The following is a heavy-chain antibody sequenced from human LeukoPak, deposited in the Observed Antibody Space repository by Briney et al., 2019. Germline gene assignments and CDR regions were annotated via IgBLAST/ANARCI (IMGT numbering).Heavy chain of an antibody. D-gene: IGHD3-22*01. V-gene: IGHV3-7*01. CDR2: IKEDGTDK. Sequence: GGSLRLSCAASGFAFRGCWMSWVRQAPGKGPEWVANIKEDGTDKYYVDSVKGRFTISRDNSKNSLYLQMNSLRAEDTAVYYCAREKNYYDSSGPPPHAFDIWGQGTMVTVSS. CDR3: AREKNYYDSSGPPPHAFDI. CDR1: GFAFRGCW. J-gene: IGHJ3*02.